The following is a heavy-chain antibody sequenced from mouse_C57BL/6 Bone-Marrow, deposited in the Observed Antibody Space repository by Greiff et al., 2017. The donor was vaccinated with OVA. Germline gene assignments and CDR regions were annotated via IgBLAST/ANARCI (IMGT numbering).Heavy chain of an antibody. CDR2: IDPSDSYT. V-gene: IGHV1-69*01. CDR3: ARSDYDYDGGWFAY. D-gene: IGHD2-4*01. J-gene: IGHJ3*01. Sequence: QVQLQQPGAELVMPGASVKLSCKASGYTFTSYWMHWVKQRPGQGLEWIGEIDPSDSYTNYNQKFKGKSTLTVDKSSSTAYMQLSSLTSEDSAVYYCARSDYDYDGGWFAYWGQGTLVTVSA. CDR1: GYTFTSYW.